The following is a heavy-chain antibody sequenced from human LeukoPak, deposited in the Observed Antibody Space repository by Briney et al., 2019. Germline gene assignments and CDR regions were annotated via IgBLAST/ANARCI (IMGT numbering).Heavy chain of an antibody. V-gene: IGHV1-69*13. J-gene: IGHJ3*02. CDR3: AKKKTPPFQNTYYYDSSGYYAFDI. CDR2: IIPIFGTA. CDR1: GGTFSSYA. Sequence: ASVKVSCEASGGTFSSYAISWVRQAPGQGLEWMGGIIPIFGTANYAQKFQGRVTITADESTSTAYMELSSLRSEDTAVYYCAKKKTPPFQNTYYYDSSGYYAFDIWGQGTMVTVSS. D-gene: IGHD3-22*01.